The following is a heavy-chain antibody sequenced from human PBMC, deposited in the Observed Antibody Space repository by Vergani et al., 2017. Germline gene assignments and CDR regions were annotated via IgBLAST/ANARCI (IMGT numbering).Heavy chain of an antibody. CDR3: ARDFESRKGYYYDSSGYFTLGY. D-gene: IGHD3-22*01. J-gene: IGHJ4*02. Sequence: QVQLVQSWAEVKKPGSSVKVSCKASGGTFSSYAISWVRQAPGQGLEWMGGIIPIFGTANYAQKFQGRVTITADESTSTAYMELSSLRSEDTAGYYCARDFESRKGYYYDSSGYFTLGYWGQGTLVTVSS. CDR2: IIPIFGTA. V-gene: IGHV1-69*12. CDR1: GGTFSSYA.